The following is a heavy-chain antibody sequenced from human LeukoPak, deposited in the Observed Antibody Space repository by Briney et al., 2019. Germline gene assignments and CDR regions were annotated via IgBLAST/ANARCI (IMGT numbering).Heavy chain of an antibody. CDR3: ARRPSSPHYFAH. Sequence: PSETLSLTCTVSGYSISSGYYWGWTRQPPGKGLEWIGSIYYSGSTYYNPSLKSRVTISVDTSKNQFSLKLSSLTAADTAVYYCARRPSSPHYFAHWGQGTRVTVPS. CDR1: GYSISSGYY. V-gene: IGHV4-38-2*02. CDR2: IYYSGST. D-gene: IGHD6-13*01. J-gene: IGHJ4*02.